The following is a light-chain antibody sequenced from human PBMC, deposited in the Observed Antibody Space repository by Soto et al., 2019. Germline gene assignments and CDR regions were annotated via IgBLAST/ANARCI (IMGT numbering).Light chain of an antibody. CDR3: QPANSFRLT. CDR2: AAS. V-gene: IGKV1-12*01. Sequence: DIQMTQSPSSVSASVGERVTITCRTSQGISSWLAWYQQKPGRAPRLLIYAASSLQSGVPSRFSGSGAGIDGTITSSSLQPEDFGPYYWQPANSFRLTFGEGTKVEIK. J-gene: IGKJ4*01. CDR1: QGISSW.